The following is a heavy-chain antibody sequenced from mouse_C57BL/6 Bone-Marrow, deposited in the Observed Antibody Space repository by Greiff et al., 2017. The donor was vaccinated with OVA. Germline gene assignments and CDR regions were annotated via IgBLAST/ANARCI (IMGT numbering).Heavy chain of an antibody. D-gene: IGHD2-3*01. CDR2: IYPGNSDT. CDR3: TRSVYDGYFSWFAY. CDR1: GYTFTSYW. V-gene: IGHV1-5*01. Sequence: VQLKESGPVLARPGASVKMSCKTSGYTFTSYWMHWVKQRPGQGLEWIGAIYPGNSDTSYNQKFKGKAKLTAVTSASTAYMELSSLTNEDSAVYYCTRSVYDGYFSWFAYWGQGTLVTVSA. J-gene: IGHJ3*01.